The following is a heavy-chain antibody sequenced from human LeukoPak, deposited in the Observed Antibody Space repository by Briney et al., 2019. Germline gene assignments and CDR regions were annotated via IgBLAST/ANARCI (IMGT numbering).Heavy chain of an antibody. D-gene: IGHD2-15*01. CDR2: IKEDGGEK. CDR3: VRDRGYCSGGTCYALWDY. J-gene: IGHJ4*02. Sequence: GGSLRLSCAASGFTFSSYAMSWVRQAPGKGLEWVAHIKEDGGEKHYVDPVKGRFTISRDNAKNSLYLQMNSLRAEDTAMYYCVRDRGYCSGGTCYALWDYWGQGTLVTVSS. CDR1: GFTFSSYA. V-gene: IGHV3-7*01.